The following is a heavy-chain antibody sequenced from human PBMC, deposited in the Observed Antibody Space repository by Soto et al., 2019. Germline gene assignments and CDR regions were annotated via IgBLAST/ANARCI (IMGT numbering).Heavy chain of an antibody. Sequence: EVQMLESGGGVVRPGGSLRLSCIASGFTFSNYVMSWVRQAPGKGLEWVSTLSDNGANTFIGDSMKDHFDISRDNSKNTVFLHLSTVRAEDSAIYYCARAIGADFFDYWGQGTPVTVSS. CDR1: GFTFSNYV. V-gene: IGHV3-23*01. D-gene: IGHD6-13*01. J-gene: IGHJ4*02. CDR3: ARAIGADFFDY. CDR2: LSDNGANT.